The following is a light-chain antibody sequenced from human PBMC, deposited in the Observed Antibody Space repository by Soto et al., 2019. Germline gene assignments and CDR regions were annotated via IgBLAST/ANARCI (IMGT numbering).Light chain of an antibody. CDR1: RSNIGSNT. Sequence: QSVLTQPPSASATPGQRVTISCSGSRSNIGSNTVNWFQQLPGTAPKLLIYSNHQRPSGVPDRFSGSKSGTSASLAISGLQSEDEADYYCAAWDDSLNGPVFGGGTKLIVL. V-gene: IGLV1-44*01. J-gene: IGLJ2*01. CDR2: SNH. CDR3: AAWDDSLNGPV.